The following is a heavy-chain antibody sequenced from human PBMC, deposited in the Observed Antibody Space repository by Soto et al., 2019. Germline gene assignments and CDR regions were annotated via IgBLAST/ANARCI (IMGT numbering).Heavy chain of an antibody. Sequence: ASVKVSCKASGYTFTRSGISWVRQAPGQGLEGMGWISTYNGDTNYAQTFQGRVTMTTDTSTSTVHMEVRSLRSDDTAVYYCAREGVAPYYYYGMDVWGQGTPVTVSS. J-gene: IGHJ6*02. CDR2: ISTYNGDT. CDR3: AREGVAPYYYYGMDV. CDR1: GYTFTRSG. V-gene: IGHV1-18*01. D-gene: IGHD5-12*01.